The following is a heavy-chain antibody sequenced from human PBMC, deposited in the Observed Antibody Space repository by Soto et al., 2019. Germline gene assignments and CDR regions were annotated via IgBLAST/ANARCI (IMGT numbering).Heavy chain of an antibody. V-gene: IGHV1-18*01. D-gene: IGHD2-15*01. Sequence: ASVKVSCKASGYTFTSYGISWVRQAPGQGLEWMGWISAYNGNTNYAQKLQGRVTMTTDTSTSTAYMELRSLRSDDTAVYYCARDLSFLVVAARDAFDIWGQGTMVTGSS. CDR3: ARDLSFLVVAARDAFDI. J-gene: IGHJ3*02. CDR1: GYTFTSYG. CDR2: ISAYNGNT.